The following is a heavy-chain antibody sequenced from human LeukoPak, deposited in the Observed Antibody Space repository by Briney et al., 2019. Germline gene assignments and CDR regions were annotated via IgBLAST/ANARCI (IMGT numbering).Heavy chain of an antibody. CDR1: GVSFSSHG. CDR2: IWYDGSNI. D-gene: IGHD3-22*01. CDR3: ARARNDYDSNGFSVLDY. J-gene: IGHJ4*02. V-gene: IGHV3-33*01. Sequence: GTSLRLSCVASGVSFSSHGMHWVRQAPGKGLEWVAVIWYDGSNIYYADSVKGRFTISRDNSKNTLHLQMNSLRAEDTALYYCARARNDYDSNGFSVLDYWGQGTLVTVSS.